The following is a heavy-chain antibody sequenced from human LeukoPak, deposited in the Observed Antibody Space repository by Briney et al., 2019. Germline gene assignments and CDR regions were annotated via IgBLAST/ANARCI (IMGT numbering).Heavy chain of an antibody. CDR3: ARGKSSRY. J-gene: IGHJ4*02. D-gene: IGHD6-13*01. CDR2: ISYDGSNK. Sequence: GGSLRLSCAASGFTFSSYAMHWVRQAPGKGLEWVAVISYDGSNKYYADSVKGRFTISRDNSKNTLYLQMNSLRAEDTAVYYCARGKSSRYWGQGTLVIVSS. V-gene: IGHV3-30-3*01. CDR1: GFTFSSYA.